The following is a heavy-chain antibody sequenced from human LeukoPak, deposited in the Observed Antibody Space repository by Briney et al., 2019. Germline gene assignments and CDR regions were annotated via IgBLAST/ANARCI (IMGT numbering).Heavy chain of an antibody. CDR1: GGSFSGHY. CDR3: ARTAEKRIFGSESYDRGRPVDY. Sequence: SETLSLTCAIYGGSFSGHYWSWIRQSPGKGLQWIGEINHSGSTSYNPSLKSRVTISVDTSKNQFSLKLSSVSAADTAVYYCARTAEKRIFGSESYDRGRPVDYWGQGTLVTVSS. V-gene: IGHV4-34*01. CDR2: INHSGST. J-gene: IGHJ4*02. D-gene: IGHD3-10*01.